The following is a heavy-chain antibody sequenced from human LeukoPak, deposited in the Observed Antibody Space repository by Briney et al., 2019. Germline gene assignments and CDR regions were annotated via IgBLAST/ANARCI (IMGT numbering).Heavy chain of an antibody. CDR2: LPPDELDI. Sequence: GGPLRLSCAASGFTFTNYWMHWVRQAPGMGLVWVSRLPPDELDIIYADSVKGRFTISRDNAKNSLYLQMSNLRAEDTAVYFCARGGGLDVWGQGATVTVSS. D-gene: IGHD3-16*01. V-gene: IGHV3-74*01. CDR3: ARGGGLDV. CDR1: GFTFTNYW. J-gene: IGHJ6*02.